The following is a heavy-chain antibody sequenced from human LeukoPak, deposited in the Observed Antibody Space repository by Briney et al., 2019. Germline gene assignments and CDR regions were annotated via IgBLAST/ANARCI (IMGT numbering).Heavy chain of an antibody. CDR3: ARDQRITIFGVVRGDDAFDI. D-gene: IGHD3-3*01. V-gene: IGHV1-18*01. J-gene: IGHJ3*02. CDR1: GYTFTSYG. CDR2: ISAYNGNT. Sequence: ASVKVSCKASGYTFTSYGISWVRQAPGQGLEWMGWISAYNGNTNYAQKLQGRVTMTTDTSTSTAYMELRSLRSDDTAVYYCARDQRITIFGVVRGDDAFDIWGQGTMVTVSS.